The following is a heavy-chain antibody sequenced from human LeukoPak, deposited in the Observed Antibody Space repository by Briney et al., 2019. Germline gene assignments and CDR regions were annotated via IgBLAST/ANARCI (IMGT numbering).Heavy chain of an antibody. CDR1: GGSFSGYY. V-gene: IGHV4-34*01. CDR3: ARARGYSYGGNYYYYYGMDV. Sequence: SETLSLTCAVYGGSFSGYYWSWIRQPPGKGLEWIGEINHSGSTNYNPSLKSRVTISVDTSKNQFSLKLSSVTAADTAVYYCARARGYSYGGNYYYYYGMDVWGQGTTVTASS. D-gene: IGHD5-18*01. J-gene: IGHJ6*02. CDR2: INHSGST.